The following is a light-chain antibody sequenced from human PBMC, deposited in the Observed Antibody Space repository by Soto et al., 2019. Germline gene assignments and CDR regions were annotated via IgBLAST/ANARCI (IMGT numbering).Light chain of an antibody. CDR1: SSDVGGYNY. V-gene: IGLV2-11*01. J-gene: IGLJ2*01. CDR3: SSYTGSYVV. Sequence: QSALTQPRSVSGSPGQSVTISCTGTSSDVGGYNYVSWYQQHPGKAPKPMIYDVTRRPSGVPDRFSGSKSGNTASLTISGQAADDEDDYCCSSYTGSYVVFGGGTKVTVL. CDR2: DVT.